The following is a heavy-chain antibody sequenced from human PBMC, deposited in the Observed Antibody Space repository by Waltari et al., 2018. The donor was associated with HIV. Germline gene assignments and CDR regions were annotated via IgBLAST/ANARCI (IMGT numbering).Heavy chain of an antibody. V-gene: IGHV3-74*01. CDR1: GFTFSPFW. CDR3: ARGRYYGMDV. CDR2: INSDGSST. J-gene: IGHJ6*02. Sequence: EVQLVESGGGLVQPGGSLRLSCAASGFTFSPFWMPWARQTPGEGLVWVAGINSDGSSTTYADSVKGRFTISRDNPKNTLYLQMSSLRAEDTAVYFCARGRYYGMDVWGQGTTVTVSS.